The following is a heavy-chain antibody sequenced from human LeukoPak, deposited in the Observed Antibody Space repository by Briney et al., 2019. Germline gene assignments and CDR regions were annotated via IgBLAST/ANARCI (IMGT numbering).Heavy chain of an antibody. Sequence: SETLSLTCTVSGGSLSGHYWSWIPHPPGKRLEWIGYVSYTGRTKYNPSLQSRVTISIDTSKSQFPLKLTSVTSADTAVYSCARLPDNDISGDPDTFDVWGQGTTVIVSS. CDR2: VSYTGRT. V-gene: IGHV4-59*11. D-gene: IGHD3-22*01. CDR1: GGSLSGHY. J-gene: IGHJ3*01. CDR3: ARLPDNDISGDPDTFDV.